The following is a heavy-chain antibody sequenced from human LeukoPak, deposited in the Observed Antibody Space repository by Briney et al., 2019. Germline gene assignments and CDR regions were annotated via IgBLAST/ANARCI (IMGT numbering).Heavy chain of an antibody. D-gene: IGHD6-13*01. CDR3: TQNLVAAAGDH. J-gene: IGHJ4*02. CDR1: GFTFSNYW. CDR2: IKPDGSVG. V-gene: IGHV3-7*01. Sequence: GGSLRLSCAASGFTFSNYWMTWVRQAPGKGLERVANIKPDGSVGYYVDSVRGRFIISRDNAGNSLYLQMNSLRVEDTAVYYCTQNLVAAAGDHWGQGTLLIVSS.